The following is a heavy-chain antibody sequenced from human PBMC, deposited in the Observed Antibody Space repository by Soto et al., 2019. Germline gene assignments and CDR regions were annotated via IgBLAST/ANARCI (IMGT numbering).Heavy chain of an antibody. CDR3: ARGGDWRFDY. D-gene: IGHD1-1*01. Sequence: QVQLQESGPGPVKPSGTLSLTCAVSGASISSDKWWTWVRQPPGKGLEWIGEVHRSGRTNYNPSLKSRVIMSIDKSKNQFALKLTSVTAADTAVYYCARGGDWRFDYWGQGTPATVSS. CDR1: GASISSDKW. CDR2: VHRSGRT. J-gene: IGHJ4*02. V-gene: IGHV4-4*02.